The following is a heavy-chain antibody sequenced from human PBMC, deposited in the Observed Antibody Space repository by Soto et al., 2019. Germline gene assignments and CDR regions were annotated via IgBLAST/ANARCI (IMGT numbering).Heavy chain of an antibody. Sequence: QITLKESGPTLVKPTQTLTLTCTFSGFSITTSGVGVGWIRQPPGKALEWLALIYWDDDNRYSPSLKSRLTITKDNSKNQVVLTMIIMDPADTATYFCAHRTTTVTWWFDPCGQGTLVTVSS. V-gene: IGHV2-5*02. CDR1: GFSITTSGVG. CDR2: IYWDDDN. CDR3: AHRTTTVTWWFDP. D-gene: IGHD4-17*01. J-gene: IGHJ5*02.